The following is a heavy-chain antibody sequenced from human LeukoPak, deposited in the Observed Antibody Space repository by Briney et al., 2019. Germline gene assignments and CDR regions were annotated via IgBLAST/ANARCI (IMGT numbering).Heavy chain of an antibody. CDR2: INHSGGT. J-gene: IGHJ5*02. Sequence: PPETLSPTCAVYGGSLSGLYWSWIRPPPGKGLEWGGEINHSGGTNYNPTIRSRVTISVDTSKNQFSLKLSSVTAADRAVYYCAGLQTAAASKVRWFDPWGEGSLVTVSS. D-gene: IGHD6-13*01. CDR3: AGLQTAAASKVRWFDP. CDR1: GGSLSGLY. V-gene: IGHV4-34*01.